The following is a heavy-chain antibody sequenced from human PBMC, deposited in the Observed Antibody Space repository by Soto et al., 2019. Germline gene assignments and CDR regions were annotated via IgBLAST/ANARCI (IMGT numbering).Heavy chain of an antibody. V-gene: IGHV1-46*01. CDR1: GYTFTSYY. Sequence: QVQLVQSGAEVKKPGASVKVSCKASGYTFTSYYMRWVRHAPGQGLEWMGILTPSGGSTSYGQKFRGRVPMTRETPTSRVYMELTSMSLEDTAVHWCALVAVTSDAFDICGQGTMVTVAS. D-gene: IGHD5-12*01. J-gene: IGHJ3*02. CDR2: LTPSGGST. CDR3: ALVAVTSDAFDI.